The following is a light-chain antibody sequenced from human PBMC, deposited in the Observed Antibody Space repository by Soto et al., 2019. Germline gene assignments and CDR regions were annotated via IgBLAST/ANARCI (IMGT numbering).Light chain of an antibody. Sequence: QSVLTQPASVSGSPGLSITISCTGTTSDVGGYNFVSWYQQHPGKAPKLLIYEVSNRPSGISSRFSGSKSGNTASLTISGLQAEDEADYYCSSYRTGRTLLVFGGGTKLTVL. J-gene: IGLJ2*01. CDR1: TSDVGGYNF. V-gene: IGLV2-14*01. CDR3: SSYRTGRTLLV. CDR2: EVS.